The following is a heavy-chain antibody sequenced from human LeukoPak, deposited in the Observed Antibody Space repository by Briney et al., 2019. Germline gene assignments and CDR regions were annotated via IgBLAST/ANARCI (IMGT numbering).Heavy chain of an antibody. CDR2: IYTSGST. V-gene: IGHV4-4*07. D-gene: IGHD3-22*01. CDR1: GGSISSYY. J-gene: IGHJ4*02. Sequence: PSETLSLTCTVSGGSISSYYWSWIRQPAGRGLEWIGRIYTSGSTNYNPSLKSRVTMSVDTSKNQFSLKLSSVTAADTAVYYCAGWVSNSSGYQGNDYWGQGTLVTVSS. CDR3: AGWVSNSSGYQGNDY.